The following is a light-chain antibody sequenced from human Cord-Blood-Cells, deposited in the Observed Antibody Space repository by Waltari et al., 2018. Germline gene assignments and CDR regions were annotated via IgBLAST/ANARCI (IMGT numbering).Light chain of an antibody. CDR2: DAS. CDR3: QQYDSLPYT. Sequence: DIQISQYPSSLSASVRDRVTITCQASQAISNYLNWYQKKPGKAPKLLIYDASNLERGVPSRFSGSGSGTDFTFTISSLQPEDIATYYCQQYDSLPYTFGQGTKLEIK. CDR1: QAISNY. V-gene: IGKV1-33*01. J-gene: IGKJ2*01.